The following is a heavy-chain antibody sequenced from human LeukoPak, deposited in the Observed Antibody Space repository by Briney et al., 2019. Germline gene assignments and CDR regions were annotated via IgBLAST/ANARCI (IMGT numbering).Heavy chain of an antibody. CDR2: ISGSGGST. D-gene: IGHD2-21*02. Sequence: GESLRLSCAASGFTFSSYAMSWVRQAPGKGLEWVSAISGSGGSTYYADSVKGRFTISRDNSKNTLYLQMNSLRAEDTAVYYCANRLLFRYYFDYWGQGTLVTVSS. CDR3: ANRLLFRYYFDY. V-gene: IGHV3-23*01. J-gene: IGHJ4*02. CDR1: GFTFSSYA.